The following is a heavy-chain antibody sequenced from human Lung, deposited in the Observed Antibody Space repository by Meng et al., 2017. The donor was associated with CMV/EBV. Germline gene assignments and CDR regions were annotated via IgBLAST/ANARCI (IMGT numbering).Heavy chain of an antibody. CDR2: VNPISDDT. J-gene: IGHJ4*01. Sequence: LQMVQAAAQLQRLRASVKISCQASGYSFSGFYLNWARQAPGHGLEWLGRVNPISDDTHLAQKFEGRIAVTRGATINTAFMELTRLRPDDTAVYYCAKSSDNGWSSWGPGILV. CDR3: AKSSDNGWSS. CDR1: GYSFSGFY. V-gene: IGHV1-2*06. D-gene: IGHD6-19*01.